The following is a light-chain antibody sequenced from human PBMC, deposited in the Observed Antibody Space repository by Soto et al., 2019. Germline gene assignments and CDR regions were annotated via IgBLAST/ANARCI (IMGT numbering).Light chain of an antibody. Sequence: EIVLTQSPATLSLSPGERATLSCRASQSVSSYLAWYQQKPGQAPRLLIYDASNRATGIPARFSGSGSGTDFTLTISSLEPEDFAVYYCQQYGSSPLLTFGGGTKVEI. J-gene: IGKJ4*01. CDR3: QQYGSSPLLT. V-gene: IGKV3-11*01. CDR1: QSVSSY. CDR2: DAS.